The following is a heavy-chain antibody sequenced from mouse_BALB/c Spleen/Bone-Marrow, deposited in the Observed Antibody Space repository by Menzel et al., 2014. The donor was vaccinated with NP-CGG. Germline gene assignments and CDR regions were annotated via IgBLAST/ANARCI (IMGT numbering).Heavy chain of an antibody. CDR1: GFDFSRYW. CDR3: SRLGYYGGFAY. D-gene: IGHD2-3*01. J-gene: IGHJ3*01. V-gene: IGHV4-1*02. CDR2: INPDSSTI. Sequence: EVKLVESGGGLVQPGGSLKLSCAASGFDFSRYWMSWVRQAPGKGLEWIGEINPDSSTINYTPSLKYKFIISRDNAKNTLYLQMSKVRPEDAALYYCSRLGYYGGFAYWGQGTLVTVSA.